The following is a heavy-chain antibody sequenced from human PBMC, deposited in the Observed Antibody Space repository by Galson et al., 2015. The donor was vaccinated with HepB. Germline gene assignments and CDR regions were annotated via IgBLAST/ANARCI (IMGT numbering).Heavy chain of an antibody. D-gene: IGHD1-26*01. J-gene: IGHJ3*02. V-gene: IGHV3-49*04. CDR3: TRGPIVGVRVAFDI. CDR1: GFTFGDYA. CDR2: IRSKAYGGTT. Sequence: SLRLSCAASGFTFGDYAMSWVRQAPGKGLEWVGFIRSKAYGGTTEYAASVKGRFTISRDDSKSIAYLQMNSLKTEDTAVYYCTRGPIVGVRVAFDIWGQGTMVTVSS.